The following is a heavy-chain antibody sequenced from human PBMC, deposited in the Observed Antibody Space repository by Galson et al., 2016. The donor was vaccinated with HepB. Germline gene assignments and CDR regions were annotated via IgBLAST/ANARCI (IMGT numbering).Heavy chain of an antibody. CDR3: TRHDDTSWYKGWFDP. Sequence: SLRLSCAASGFIFSDSTVHWVRQASGKGLEWVGHIRNKANAYETAYAASVKGRLTISRNDSSNTAYLQLNSLKTEDTAVYYCTRHDDTSWYKGWFDPWGQGVQVTVSS. V-gene: IGHV3-73*01. D-gene: IGHD6-13*01. J-gene: IGHJ5*02. CDR2: IRNKANAYET. CDR1: GFIFSDST.